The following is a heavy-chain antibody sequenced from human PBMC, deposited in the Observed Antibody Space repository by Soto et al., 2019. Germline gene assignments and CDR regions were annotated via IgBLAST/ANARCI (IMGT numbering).Heavy chain of an antibody. J-gene: IGHJ6*02. Sequence: ASVKVSGKASGYTFTSYYMHWVRQAPGQGLEWMGIINPSGGSTSYAQKFQGRVTMTRDTSTSTVYMELSSLRSEDTAVYYCASSYGDYPHYYYGMDVWGQGTTVTVSS. CDR1: GYTFTSYY. D-gene: IGHD4-17*01. CDR3: ASSYGDYPHYYYGMDV. V-gene: IGHV1-46*01. CDR2: INPSGGST.